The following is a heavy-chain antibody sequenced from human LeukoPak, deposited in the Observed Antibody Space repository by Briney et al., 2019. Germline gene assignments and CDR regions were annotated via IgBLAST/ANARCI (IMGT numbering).Heavy chain of an antibody. V-gene: IGHV1-18*01. D-gene: IGHD6-19*01. CDR2: ISAYNGNT. CDR1: GYTFTSYG. J-gene: IGHJ4*02. Sequence: GASVKASCKASGYTFTSYGISWVRRAPGQGLEWMGWISAYNGNTNYAQKLQGRVTMTTDTSTSTAYMELRSLRSDDTAVYYCARGGPPIAVAGYYFDYWGQGTLVTVSS. CDR3: ARGGPPIAVAGYYFDY.